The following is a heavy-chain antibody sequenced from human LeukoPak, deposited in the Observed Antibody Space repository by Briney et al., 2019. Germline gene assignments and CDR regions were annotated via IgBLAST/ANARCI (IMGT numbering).Heavy chain of an antibody. J-gene: IGHJ4*02. D-gene: IGHD3-22*01. CDR3: AREQYYDSSGYYY. Sequence: SETLSLTCAVSGYSISSGYYWSWIRQPPGKGLEWIGYIYYSGSTNYNPSLKSRVTISVDTSKNQFSLTLSSVTAADTAVYYCAREQYYDSSGYYYWGQGTLVTVSS. CDR2: IYYSGST. V-gene: IGHV4-61*01. CDR1: GYSISSGYY.